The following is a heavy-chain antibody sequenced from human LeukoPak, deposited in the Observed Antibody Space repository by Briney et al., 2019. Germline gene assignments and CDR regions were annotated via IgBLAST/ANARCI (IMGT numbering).Heavy chain of an antibody. CDR1: GYTFTKYG. Sequence: ASVKVFCKASGYTFTKYGISWVRQAPGQGLEWMGYISSYNGHTQFAQKFQGRLTMTTDTSTSTAYMELRSLRSDDTAVYYCARQLLEWSGSYYSYYYMDVWGKGTTLTVSS. CDR3: ARQLLEWSGSYYSYYYMDV. V-gene: IGHV1-18*01. CDR2: ISSYNGHT. D-gene: IGHD3-3*01. J-gene: IGHJ6*03.